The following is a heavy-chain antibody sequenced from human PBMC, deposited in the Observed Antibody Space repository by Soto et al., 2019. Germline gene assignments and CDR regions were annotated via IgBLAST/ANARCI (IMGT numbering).Heavy chain of an antibody. Sequence: QVQLEQSGVGVRKPGSSVKVSCKASGGTLRDHGVAWLRQAPGQGLEWMGGTIPVFNTAKYAQKFQGRVTVTADKFTNIAYMELSSLRSEDTAFYFCARGVYGSGNYYTGPSAFDIWGQGTMVIVSS. V-gene: IGHV1-69*06. D-gene: IGHD3-10*01. CDR1: GGTLRDHG. CDR3: ARGVYGSGNYYTGPSAFDI. CDR2: TIPVFNTA. J-gene: IGHJ3*02.